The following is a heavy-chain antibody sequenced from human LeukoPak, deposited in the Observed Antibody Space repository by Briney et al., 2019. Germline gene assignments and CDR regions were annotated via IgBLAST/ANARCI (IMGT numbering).Heavy chain of an antibody. CDR3: ARDRVRGLRWSIFDY. CDR1: GVSISSYY. D-gene: IGHD4-23*01. J-gene: IGHJ4*02. Sequence: SETLSLTCTVSGVSISSYYWSWIRQPPGKGLEWIGYIYYSGSTNYNPSLKSRVTISVDTSKNQFSLKLSSVTAADTAVYYCARDRVRGLRWSIFDYWGQGTLVTVSS. CDR2: IYYSGST. V-gene: IGHV4-59*01.